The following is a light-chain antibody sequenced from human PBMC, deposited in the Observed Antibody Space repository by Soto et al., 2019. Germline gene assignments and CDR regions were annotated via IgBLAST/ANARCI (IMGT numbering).Light chain of an antibody. CDR2: GAS. CDR3: QQYGSSLGIT. V-gene: IGKV3-20*01. CDR1: QSVSSSY. Sequence: EIVLTQSPGTLSLSPGERATLSCRASQSVSSSYLAWYQQKPGQAPRLLISGASTRAADIPDRFSGRGSGTDFTLTISRLEPEDLAVYYCQQYGSSLGITFGQGTRLEI. J-gene: IGKJ5*01.